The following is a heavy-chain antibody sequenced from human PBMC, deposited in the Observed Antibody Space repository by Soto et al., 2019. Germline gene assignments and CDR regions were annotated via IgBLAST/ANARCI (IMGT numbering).Heavy chain of an antibody. CDR2: ISYDGSNK. CDR3: AKDRTMIGPYRYFDY. D-gene: IGHD3-10*02. V-gene: IGHV3-30*18. Sequence: GGSLRLSCAASGFTFSSYGMHWVRQAPGKGLEWVAVISYDGSNKYYADSVKGRFTISRDNSKNTLYLQMNSLRAEDTAVYYCAKDRTMIGPYRYFDYWGQGTLVTVSS. J-gene: IGHJ4*02. CDR1: GFTFSSYG.